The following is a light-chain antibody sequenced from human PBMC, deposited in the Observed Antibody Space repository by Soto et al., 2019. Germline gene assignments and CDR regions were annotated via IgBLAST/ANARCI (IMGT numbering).Light chain of an antibody. CDR3: QQRSNWPPN. CDR2: DAS. J-gene: IGKJ5*01. V-gene: IGKV3-11*01. CDR1: QSVSSY. Sequence: EIVLTQSPATLSLSPGERATLSCRASQSVSSYLAWYQQKPGQAPRLLIYDASNMATGIPARFSGSGSGTDFTLTISSLEPEDFAVYDCQQRSNWPPNFGQGTRLEI.